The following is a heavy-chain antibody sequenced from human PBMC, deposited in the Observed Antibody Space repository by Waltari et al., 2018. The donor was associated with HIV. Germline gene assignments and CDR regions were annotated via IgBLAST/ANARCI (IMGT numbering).Heavy chain of an antibody. J-gene: IGHJ6*02. V-gene: IGHV1-69*08. CDR1: GGTFSSYT. CDR3: ARDLSRYGMDV. CDR2: IIPILGIA. Sequence: VQSGAEVKKPGSSVKVSCKASGGTFSSYTISWVRQAPGQGLEWMGRIIPILGIANYAQKFQGRVTITADKSTSTAYMELSSLRSEDTAVYYCARDLSRYGMDVWGQGTTVTVSS.